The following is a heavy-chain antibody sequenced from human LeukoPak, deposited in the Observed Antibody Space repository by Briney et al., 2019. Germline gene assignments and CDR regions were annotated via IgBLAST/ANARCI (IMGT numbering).Heavy chain of an antibody. J-gene: IGHJ4*02. V-gene: IGHV1-24*01. CDR2: FDPEDGET. Sequence: GALVKVSCKVSGHTLTELSMHWVRQAPGKGLEWMGGFDPEDGETIYAQKFQGRVTMTEDTSTDTAYVELSSLRSEDTAVYYCATDLVAVAGARGLCLGYWGQGTLVTVSS. CDR1: GHTLTELS. D-gene: IGHD6-19*01. CDR3: ATDLVAVAGARGLCLGY.